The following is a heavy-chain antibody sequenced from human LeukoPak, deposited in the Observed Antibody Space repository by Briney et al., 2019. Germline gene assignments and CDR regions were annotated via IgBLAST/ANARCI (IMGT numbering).Heavy chain of an antibody. CDR3: AREVPAAKNWFDP. CDR1: GFTFSSYW. CDR2: INTDGSST. D-gene: IGHD2-2*01. Sequence: GGSLRLSCAASGFTFSSYWMHWVRHAPGKGLVWVSRINTDGSSTSYADSVKGRFTISRDNAKNTLYLQMNSLRAEDTAVYYCAREVPAAKNWFDPWGQGTLVTVSS. V-gene: IGHV3-74*01. J-gene: IGHJ5*02.